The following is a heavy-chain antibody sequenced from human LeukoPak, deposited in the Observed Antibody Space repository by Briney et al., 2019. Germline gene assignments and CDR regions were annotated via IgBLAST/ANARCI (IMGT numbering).Heavy chain of an antibody. CDR3: AWFWSGYLRFDP. CDR1: GFTFSSYS. D-gene: IGHD3-3*01. Sequence: GGSPRLSCAASGFTFSSYSMNWVRQAPGKGLEWVSSISSSSSYIYYADSVKGRFTISRDNAKNSLYLQMNSLRAEDTAVYYCAWFWSGYLRFDPWGQGTLVAVSS. CDR2: ISSSSSYI. V-gene: IGHV3-21*01. J-gene: IGHJ5*02.